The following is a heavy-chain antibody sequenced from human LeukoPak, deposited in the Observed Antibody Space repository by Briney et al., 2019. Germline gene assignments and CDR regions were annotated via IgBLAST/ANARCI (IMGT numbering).Heavy chain of an antibody. Sequence: GGSLRLSCAASGFTFSSYWMSWVRQAPGKGLEWVANIKQDGSEKYYVDSVKGRFTISRDNAKNSLYLQMNSLRAEDTAVYYCARDVTYYDFWSGYHNHYDYWGQGTLVTVSS. CDR3: ARDVTYYDFWSGYHNHYDY. CDR1: GFTFSSYW. J-gene: IGHJ4*02. CDR2: IKQDGSEK. D-gene: IGHD3-3*01. V-gene: IGHV3-7*01.